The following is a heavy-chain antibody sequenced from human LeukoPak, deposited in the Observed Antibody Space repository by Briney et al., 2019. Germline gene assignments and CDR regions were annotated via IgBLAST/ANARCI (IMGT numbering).Heavy chain of an antibody. Sequence: GRSLRLSCTASGFTFGDYAMSWVRQAPGKGLEWVGFLRSKAYGGTTEYAASVKGRFTISRDDSKSIAYLQMNSLKTEDTAGYYVTKNRGYLCFGKFPLGYSYHMDVGAKGPRSPSP. V-gene: IGHV3-49*04. D-gene: IGHD3-10*01. J-gene: IGHJ6*02. CDR2: LRSKAYGGTT. CDR3: TKNRGYLCFGKFPLGYSYHMDV. CDR1: GFTFGDYA.